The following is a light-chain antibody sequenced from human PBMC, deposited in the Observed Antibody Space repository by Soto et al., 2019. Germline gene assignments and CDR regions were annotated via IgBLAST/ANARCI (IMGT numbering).Light chain of an antibody. CDR1: QSFSSSY. CDR3: QQYGTSIT. Sequence: EIVLTQSPGTLSLSPGERATLSCRASQSFSSSYLAWYQQKPGQAPRPLIYGASSRSTGIPDRFSGSGSGTDISFTISRLEPEDFAVYYCQQYGTSITFGQGTRLEI. J-gene: IGKJ5*01. CDR2: GAS. V-gene: IGKV3-20*01.